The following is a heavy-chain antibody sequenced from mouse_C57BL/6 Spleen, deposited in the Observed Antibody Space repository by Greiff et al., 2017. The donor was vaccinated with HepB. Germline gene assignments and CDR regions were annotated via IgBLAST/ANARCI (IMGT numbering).Heavy chain of an antibody. CDR2: IRNKANGYTT. CDR1: GFTFTDYY. V-gene: IGHV7-3*01. CDR3: ARYSDYDGGAWFAY. D-gene: IGHD2-4*01. J-gene: IGHJ3*01. Sequence: EVKLQESGGGLVQPGGSLSLSCAASGFTFTDYYMSWVRQPPGKALEWLGFIRNKANGYTTEYSASVKGRFTISRDNSQSILYLQMNALRAEDSATYYCARYSDYDGGAWFAYWGQGTLVTVSA.